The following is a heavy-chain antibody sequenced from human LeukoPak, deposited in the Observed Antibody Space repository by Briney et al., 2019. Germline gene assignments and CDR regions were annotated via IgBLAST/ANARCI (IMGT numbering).Heavy chain of an antibody. J-gene: IGHJ3*02. Sequence: ASVKVSCKASGGTFSSYAISWVRQAPGQGLEWMGGIIPIFGTANYAQKFQGRVTITADESTSTTYMELSSLRSEDTAVYYCARDSPYSSLDAFDIWGQGTMVTVSS. CDR3: ARDSPYSSLDAFDI. CDR1: GGTFSSYA. D-gene: IGHD6-13*01. CDR2: IIPIFGTA. V-gene: IGHV1-69*13.